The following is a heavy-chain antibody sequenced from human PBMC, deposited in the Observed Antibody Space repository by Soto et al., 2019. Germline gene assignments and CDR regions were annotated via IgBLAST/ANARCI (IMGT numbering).Heavy chain of an antibody. CDR3: ARGGSGSYFGYYYYYMDV. Sequence: SETLSLTCTVSGGSISSYYWSWIRQPPGKGLEWIGYIYYSGSTNYNPSLKSRVTISVDTSKNQFSLKLSSVTAADTAVYYCARGGSGSYFGYYYYYMDVWGKGTTVTVSS. CDR2: IYYSGST. D-gene: IGHD3-10*01. V-gene: IGHV4-59*13. J-gene: IGHJ6*03. CDR1: GGSISSYY.